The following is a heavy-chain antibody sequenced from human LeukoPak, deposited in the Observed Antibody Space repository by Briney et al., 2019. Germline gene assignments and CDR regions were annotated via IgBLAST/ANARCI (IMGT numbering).Heavy chain of an antibody. CDR3: AREPSGYSSSWYLFY. Sequence: GRSLRLSCAASGFTFSSYGMHWVRQAPGKGLEWVAVIWYDGSNKYYADSVKGRFTMSRDNSKNTLYLQMNSLRAEDTAVYYCAREPSGYSSSWYLFYWGQGTLVTVSS. D-gene: IGHD6-13*01. CDR2: IWYDGSNK. J-gene: IGHJ4*02. CDR1: GFTFSSYG. V-gene: IGHV3-33*01.